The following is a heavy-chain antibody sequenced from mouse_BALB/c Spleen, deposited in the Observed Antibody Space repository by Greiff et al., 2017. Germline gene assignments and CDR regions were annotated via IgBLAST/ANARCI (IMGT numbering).Heavy chain of an antibody. CDR1: GFTFSSFG. D-gene: IGHD1-1*01. CDR2: ISSGSSTI. J-gene: IGHJ1*01. CDR3: ARSGSYYGSSYWYFDV. V-gene: IGHV5-17*02. Sequence: EVKLVESGGGLVQPGGSRKLSCAASGFTFSSFGMHWVRQAPEKGLEWVAYISSGSSTIYYADTVKGRFTISRDNPKNTLFLQMTSLRSEDTAMYYCARSGSYYGSSYWYFDVWGAGTTVTVSS.